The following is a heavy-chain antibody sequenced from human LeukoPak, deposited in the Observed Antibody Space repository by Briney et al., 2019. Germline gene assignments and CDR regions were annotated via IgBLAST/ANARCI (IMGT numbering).Heavy chain of an antibody. CDR2: IYSDGIT. Sequence: GGSLRLSCAASGFTVSSDYMNWFRQAPGKGLEWVSIIYSDGITYYADSVKGRFTISRDNSKNTLYLQMNSLRAEDTAVYYCARDRYDYGDPLDYWGQGTLVTVSS. CDR3: ARDRYDYGDPLDY. D-gene: IGHD4-17*01. V-gene: IGHV3-53*05. J-gene: IGHJ4*02. CDR1: GFTVSSDY.